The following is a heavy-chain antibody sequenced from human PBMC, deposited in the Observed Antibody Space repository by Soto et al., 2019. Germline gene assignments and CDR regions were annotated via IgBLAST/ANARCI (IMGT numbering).Heavy chain of an antibody. Sequence: EVQLLESGGDLVQPGGSLRLSCAASGFTFTRYAMSWVRQAPGKGLEWVSGITSSGAERYYADSVKGRFTISRDNSESTLYLQMNSLRAEDTAVYYCAKTNYYEVARRAFDIWGPGTMVTVSS. CDR2: ITSSGAER. J-gene: IGHJ3*02. CDR3: AKTNYYEVARRAFDI. CDR1: GFTFTRYA. V-gene: IGHV3-23*01. D-gene: IGHD3-22*01.